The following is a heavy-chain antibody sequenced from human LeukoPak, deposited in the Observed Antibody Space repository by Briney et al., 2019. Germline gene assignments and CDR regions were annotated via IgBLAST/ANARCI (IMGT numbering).Heavy chain of an antibody. V-gene: IGHV3-7*05. D-gene: IGHD3-22*01. CDR2: INQDGSQK. CDR3: AREGIDSYDRAKDAFDI. J-gene: IGHJ3*02. Sequence: LSGGSLRLSCAASGFRFSINWMSWVRQASGKGLEWVANINQDGSQKYYVDSVKGRFTISRDNAKNSLYLQMSSLRAEDTAVYYCAREGIDSYDRAKDAFDIWGQGTMVTVSS. CDR1: GFRFSINW.